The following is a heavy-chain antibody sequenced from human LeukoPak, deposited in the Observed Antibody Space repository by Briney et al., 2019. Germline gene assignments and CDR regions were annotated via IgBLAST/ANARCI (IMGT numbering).Heavy chain of an antibody. CDR2: IIPILGIA. CDR1: GGTFSSYA. D-gene: IGHD5-18*01. V-gene: IGHV1-69*04. J-gene: IGHJ6*02. CDR3: ARRGRDTAMGSEAYYYYGMDV. Sequence: ASVKVSCKASGGTFSSYAISWVRQAPGQGLEWMGRIIPILGIANYAQKFQGRVMITADKSASTAYMELSSLRSEDTAVYYCARRGRDTAMGSEAYYYYGMDVWGQGTTVTVSS.